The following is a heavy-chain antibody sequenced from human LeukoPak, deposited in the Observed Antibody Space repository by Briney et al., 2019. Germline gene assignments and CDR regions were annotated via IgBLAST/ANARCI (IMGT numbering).Heavy chain of an antibody. CDR1: GGSISSGSYY. J-gene: IGHJ3*02. Sequence: NPSETLSLTCTFSGGSISSGSYYWSWIRQPAGKGLEWVGRIYTSGSTNYNPSRKSRVTISVATSKNQFSLKLSSVTAADTAVYYCARDRKQWLTSDAFDIWGQGTMVTVSS. CDR3: ARDRKQWLTSDAFDI. D-gene: IGHD6-19*01. CDR2: IYTSGST. V-gene: IGHV4-61*02.